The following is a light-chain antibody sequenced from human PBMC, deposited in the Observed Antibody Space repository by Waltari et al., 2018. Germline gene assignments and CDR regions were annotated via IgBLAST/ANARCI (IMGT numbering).Light chain of an antibody. CDR2: VYSDGSH. CDR3: QTGGHGTWV. CDR1: SGHSSNI. V-gene: IGLV4-69*01. J-gene: IGLJ3*02. Sequence: QLVVTQSPSASASLGASVKLTCTLSSGHSSNIIASLQQQPEKGPRYLMKVYSDGSHSRGDEIPDRFSGSSSGAERHLTISSLQAEDEADYYCQTGGHGTWVFGGGTKLTVL.